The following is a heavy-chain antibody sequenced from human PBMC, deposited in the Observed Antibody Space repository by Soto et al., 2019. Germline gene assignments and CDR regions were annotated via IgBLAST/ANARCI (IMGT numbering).Heavy chain of an antibody. CDR2: INPNSGGT. Sequence: QVQLVQSGAEVKKPGASVKVSCKASGYTFTGYYMHWVRQAHGQGLEWMGWINPNSGGTNYAQKFQGRVTMTRDTSISTAYMELSRLRSDDTAVYYCARERGGYSGFGGDFDYWVQGTLVTVSS. CDR3: ARERGGYSGFGGDFDY. D-gene: IGHD5-12*01. V-gene: IGHV1-2*02. CDR1: GYTFTGYY. J-gene: IGHJ4*02.